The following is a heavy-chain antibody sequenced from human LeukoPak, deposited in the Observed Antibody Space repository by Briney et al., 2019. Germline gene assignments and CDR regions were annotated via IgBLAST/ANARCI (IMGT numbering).Heavy chain of an antibody. V-gene: IGHV1-2*02. CDR3: ARDPGALAVAGPPIDY. D-gene: IGHD6-19*01. CDR2: INPNSGGT. CDR1: GYTFTGYY. Sequence: ASVKVSCKASGYTFTGYYMHWVRQAPGQGLEWMGWINPNSGGTNYAQKFQGRVTMTRDTSISTAYVELSRLRSDDTAVYYCARDPGALAVAGPPIDYWGQGTLVTVSS. J-gene: IGHJ4*02.